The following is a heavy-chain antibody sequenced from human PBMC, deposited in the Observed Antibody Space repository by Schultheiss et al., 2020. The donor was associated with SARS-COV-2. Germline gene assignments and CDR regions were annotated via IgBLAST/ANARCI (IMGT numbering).Heavy chain of an antibody. CDR1: GFTVSSNY. V-gene: IGHV3-53*01. J-gene: IGHJ5*02. CDR3: ALVWYSSSRAS. CDR2: IYSGGST. D-gene: IGHD6-6*01. Sequence: GESLKISCAASGFTVSSNYMSWVRQAPGKGLEWVSVIYSGGSTYYADSVKGRFTISRDNSKNTLYLQMNSLRAEDTAVYYCALVWYSSSRASWGQGTLVTVSS.